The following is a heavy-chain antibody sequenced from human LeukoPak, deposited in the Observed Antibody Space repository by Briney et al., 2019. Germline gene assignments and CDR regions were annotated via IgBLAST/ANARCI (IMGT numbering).Heavy chain of an antibody. CDR2: IYYSGST. D-gene: IGHD1-26*01. Sequence: SQTLSLTCTVSGGSISSGGYYWSWIRQHPGKGLAWIGYIYYSGSTYYSPSLKSRVTISVDTSKNQFSLKLSSVTAADTAVYYCARGRSKGELPTYNWFDPWGQGTLVTVSS. J-gene: IGHJ5*02. CDR3: ARGRSKGELPTYNWFDP. CDR1: GGSISSGGYY. V-gene: IGHV4-31*03.